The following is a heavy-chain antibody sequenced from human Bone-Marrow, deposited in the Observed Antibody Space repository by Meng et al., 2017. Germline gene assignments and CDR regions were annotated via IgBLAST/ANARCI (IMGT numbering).Heavy chain of an antibody. Sequence: GESLKISCAASGFTFSSYSMNWVRQAPGKGLEWVSSISSSSSYIYYADSVKGRFTISRDNAKNSLYLQMNSLRAEDTAVYYCARAKLLEWLLGAWYYYGMDVWGQGTTVTVSS. D-gene: IGHD3-3*01. CDR3: ARAKLLEWLLGAWYYYGMDV. V-gene: IGHV3-21*01. J-gene: IGHJ6*02. CDR1: GFTFSSYS. CDR2: ISSSSSYI.